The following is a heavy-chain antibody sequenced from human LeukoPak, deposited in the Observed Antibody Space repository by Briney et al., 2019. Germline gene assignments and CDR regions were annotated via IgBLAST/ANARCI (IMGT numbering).Heavy chain of an antibody. CDR1: GGTFSSYA. V-gene: IGHV1-69*13. CDR3: ARGVGYGDYALDY. Sequence: ASVKVSCKASGGTFSSYAISWVRQAPGQGLEWMVGIIPIFGTANYAQKFQGRVTITADESTSTAYMELSSLRSEDTAVYYCARGVGYGDYALDYWGQGTLVTVSS. J-gene: IGHJ4*02. D-gene: IGHD4-17*01. CDR2: IIPIFGTA.